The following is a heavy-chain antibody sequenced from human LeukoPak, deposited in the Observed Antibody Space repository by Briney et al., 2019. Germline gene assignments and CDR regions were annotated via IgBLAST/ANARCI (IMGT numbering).Heavy chain of an antibody. CDR3: ARDRGITMVRGVIITPDY. CDR1: GFTFSSYD. CDR2: IWYDGSNK. Sequence: GGSLRLSCAASGFTFSSYDMHWVRQAPGKGLEWVTVIWYDGSNKYYADSVKGRFTISRDNSKNTLYLQMNSLRAEDTAVYYCARDRGITMVRGVIITPDYWGQGTLVTVSS. D-gene: IGHD3-10*01. V-gene: IGHV3-33*01. J-gene: IGHJ4*02.